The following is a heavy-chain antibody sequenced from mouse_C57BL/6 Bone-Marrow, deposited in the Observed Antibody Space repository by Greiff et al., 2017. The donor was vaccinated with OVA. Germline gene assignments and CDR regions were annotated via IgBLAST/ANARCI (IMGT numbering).Heavy chain of an antibody. CDR2: IYTGISDP. CDR3: TGPHYYGSSYVYWYFDV. V-gene: IGHV1-5*01. Sequence: VQLQQSGTVLARPGASVKMSCKTSGYTFTSYWMHWVKQRPGQGLEWIGAIYTGISDPSYNQKFKGKAKLTAVTSASTAYMELSSLTNEDSAVYYCTGPHYYGSSYVYWYFDVWGTGTTVTVSS. J-gene: IGHJ1*03. D-gene: IGHD1-1*01. CDR1: GYTFTSYW.